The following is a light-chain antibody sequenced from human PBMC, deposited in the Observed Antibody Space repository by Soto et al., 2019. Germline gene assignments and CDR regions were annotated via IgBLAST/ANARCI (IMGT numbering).Light chain of an antibody. Sequence: QSALTQPPSASGSPGQSVTISCTGTSRDVGGYNYVSWYQQHPGKAPKLMIYEVSKRPSGVPDRFSGSKSGNTASLTVSGLQAEDEADYYCSSYAGSNHLVVFGGGTKLTVL. CDR3: SSYAGSNHLVV. CDR2: EVS. V-gene: IGLV2-8*01. CDR1: SRDVGGYNY. J-gene: IGLJ2*01.